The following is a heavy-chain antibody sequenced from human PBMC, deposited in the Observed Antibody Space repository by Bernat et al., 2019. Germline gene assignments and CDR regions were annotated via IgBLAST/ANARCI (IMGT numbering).Heavy chain of an antibody. CDR2: INPNSGGT. CDR3: ARGEGVDDYGDFYAFDI. Sequence: QVQLVQSGAEVKKPGASVKVSCKASGYTFTGYYMYWVRQAPGQGLEWMGWINPNSGGTNYAQKFQGWVTMTRDTSISTAYMELSRLRSDDTAVYYCARGEGVDDYGDFYAFDIWGQGTMVTVSS. D-gene: IGHD4-17*01. J-gene: IGHJ3*02. V-gene: IGHV1-2*04. CDR1: GYTFTGYY.